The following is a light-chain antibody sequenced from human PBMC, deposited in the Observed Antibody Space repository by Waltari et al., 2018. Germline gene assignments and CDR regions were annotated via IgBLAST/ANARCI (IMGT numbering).Light chain of an antibody. V-gene: IGLV2-23*02. CDR3: FSYAGTSSGV. CDR1: SSDIGFYKL. CDR2: EVT. Sequence: QSPLTQPASVSGSPGQSITISCTGTSSDIGFYKLVSWYQQYPGKAPKVMIYEVTKRPSGVSNRFSGSKSGNTASLTISGLQAEDEADDYCFSYAGTSSGVFGTGTKVTVL. J-gene: IGLJ1*01.